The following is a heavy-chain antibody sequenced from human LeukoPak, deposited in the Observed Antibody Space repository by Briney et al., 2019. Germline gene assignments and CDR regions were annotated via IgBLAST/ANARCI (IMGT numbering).Heavy chain of an antibody. V-gene: IGHV1-18*01. CDR1: GYPFSTYG. CDR2: ISADNGDT. J-gene: IGHJ4*02. Sequence: ASVKVSCKASGYPFSTYGLSWVPQATGRGLEWMGWISADNGDTNYAQNLQGRVTTTTDTSTSTAYMALRSLRTDDTAVYYCARVHSSGWDGSDYWGQATLVTVSS. CDR3: ARVHSSGWDGSDY. D-gene: IGHD6-19*01.